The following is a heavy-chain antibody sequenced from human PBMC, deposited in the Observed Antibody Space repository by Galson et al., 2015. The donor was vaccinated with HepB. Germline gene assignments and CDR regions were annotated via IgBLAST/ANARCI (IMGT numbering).Heavy chain of an antibody. J-gene: IGHJ5*02. V-gene: IGHV1-69*13. CDR2: IIPIFGTA. CDR3: AREDIEYSSSSAGHNWFDP. D-gene: IGHD6-6*01. CDR1: GGTFSSYA. Sequence: SVKVSCKASGGTFSSYAISWVRQAPGQGLEWMGGIIPIFGTANYAQKFQGRVTITADESTSTAYMELSSLRSEDTAVYYCAREDIEYSSSSAGHNWFDPWGQGTLVTVSS.